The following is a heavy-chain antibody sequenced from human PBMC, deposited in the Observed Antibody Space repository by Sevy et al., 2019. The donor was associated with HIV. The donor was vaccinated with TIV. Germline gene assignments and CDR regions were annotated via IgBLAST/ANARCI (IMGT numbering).Heavy chain of an antibody. V-gene: IGHV3-21*01. D-gene: IGHD6-19*01. CDR1: GFTFCTYS. Sequence: GESLRLSCAASGFTFCTYSMNWVRQAPGKGLEWVSSISSTSSYIDYAYSVKGRFTISRDNAKNSLYLQMNNLRAEDTAVYYCARDYNSGWRKFNLFDPWGQGTLVTVSS. CDR3: ARDYNSGWRKFNLFDP. CDR2: ISSTSSYI. J-gene: IGHJ5*02.